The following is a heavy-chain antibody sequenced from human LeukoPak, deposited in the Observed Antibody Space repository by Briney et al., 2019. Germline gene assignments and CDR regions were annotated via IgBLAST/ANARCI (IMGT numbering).Heavy chain of an antibody. CDR3: ARGITGTSFDY. CDR1: GYTLTSDG. J-gene: IGHJ4*02. V-gene: IGHV1-2*02. D-gene: IGHD1-20*01. CDR2: INPNSGGT. Sequence: ASVKVSCKASGYTLTSDGMNWVRQAPGQGLEWMGWINPNSGGTNYAQKFQGRVTMTRDTSISTAYMELSRLRSDDTAVYYCARGITGTSFDYWGQGTLVTVSS.